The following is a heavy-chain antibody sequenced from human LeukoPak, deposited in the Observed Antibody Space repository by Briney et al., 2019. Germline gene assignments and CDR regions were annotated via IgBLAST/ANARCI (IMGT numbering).Heavy chain of an antibody. Sequence: NPSETLSLTCTVTGGSISTRNHYWGWLRQPPGKGLEWIGSIGYTGTTNSNPSLKSRVTLSVDTSTNQVSLTLSSVTAADTAVYFCARRMGSGATYPRTFDYWGQGTLVTVSS. V-gene: IGHV4-39*01. CDR1: GGSISTRNHY. CDR2: IGYTGTT. J-gene: IGHJ4*02. D-gene: IGHD2-8*02. CDR3: ARRMGSGATYPRTFDY.